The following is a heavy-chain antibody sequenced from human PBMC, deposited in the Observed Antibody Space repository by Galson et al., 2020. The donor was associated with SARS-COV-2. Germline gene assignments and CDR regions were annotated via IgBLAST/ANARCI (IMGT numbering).Heavy chain of an antibody. CDR1: GFTFSSYS. CDR2: ISSSSSYL. Sequence: NSGGSLRLSCAASGFTFSSYSMNWVRQAPRKGLEWVSSISSSSSYLYYADSVKGRFTISRDNAKNSLYLQRNSLRAEDKAVYYCARVRAALLVYYYYMDGWCKGTTVTVSS. V-gene: IGHV3-21*01. D-gene: IGHD6-6*01. J-gene: IGHJ6*03. CDR3: ARVRAALLVYYYYMDG.